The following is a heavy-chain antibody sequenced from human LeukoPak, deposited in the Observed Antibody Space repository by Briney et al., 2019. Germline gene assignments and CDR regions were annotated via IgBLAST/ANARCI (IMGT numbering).Heavy chain of an antibody. V-gene: IGHV3-11*04. D-gene: IGHD6-19*01. CDR1: GFTFSDNY. Sequence: PGGSLRLSCAASGFTFSDNYMSWIRQAPGKGLEWVSYISSSGNTTYNADSVKGRFSITRDNAKNSLYLQMNSLRAEDTAVYYCATAAGSDWFDPWGQGTLVTVSS. CDR3: ATAAGSDWFDP. CDR2: ISSSGNTT. J-gene: IGHJ5*02.